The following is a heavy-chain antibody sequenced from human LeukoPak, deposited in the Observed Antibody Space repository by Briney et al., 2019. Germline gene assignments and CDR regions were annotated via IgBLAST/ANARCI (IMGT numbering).Heavy chain of an antibody. D-gene: IGHD4-11*01. J-gene: IGHJ4*02. Sequence: SGGSLRLSCAASGFTFSSYSMNWVRQAPGKGLEWVSSISSSSSYIYYADSVKGRFTISRDNAKNSLYLQMNSLRAEDTAVYYCARDLYSKSVIAYWGQGTLVTVSS. CDR2: ISSSSSYI. CDR1: GFTFSSYS. CDR3: ARDLYSKSVIAY. V-gene: IGHV3-21*01.